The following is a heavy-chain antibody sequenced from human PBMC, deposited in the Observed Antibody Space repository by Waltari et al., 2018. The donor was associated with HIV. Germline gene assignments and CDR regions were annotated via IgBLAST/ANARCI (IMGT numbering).Heavy chain of an antibody. Sequence: EVQLVESGGGLIEPGGSLRLSCAASGLTVSSNYMSWVRQAPGKGLEWVSIIYRRGSRYSAVSVKGRFTISRDKSKITLSLHMNSLGPEDTAVYYCARDPRSRGYYGMDGWGQGTTVTVSS. CDR2: IYRRGSR. J-gene: IGHJ6*02. V-gene: IGHV3-53*01. CDR3: ARDPRSRGYYGMDG. CDR1: GLTVSSNY.